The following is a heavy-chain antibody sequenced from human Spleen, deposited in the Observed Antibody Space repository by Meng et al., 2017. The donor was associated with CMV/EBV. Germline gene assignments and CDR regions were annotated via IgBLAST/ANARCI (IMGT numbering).Heavy chain of an antibody. CDR1: GGSFSGYY. CDR3: ARSYYYYDSSGYSLHGMDV. J-gene: IGHJ6*02. V-gene: IGHV4-34*01. D-gene: IGHD3-22*01. CDR2: INHSGGT. Sequence: SETLSLTCAVYGGSFSGYYWSWIRQPPGKGLEWIGEINHSGGTNYNPSLKSRVTISVDTSKNQFSLKLSSVTAADTAVYYCARSYYYYDSSGYSLHGMDVWGQGTTVTVSS.